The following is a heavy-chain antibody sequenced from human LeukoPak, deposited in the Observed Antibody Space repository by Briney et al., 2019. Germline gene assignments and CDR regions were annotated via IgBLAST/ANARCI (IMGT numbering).Heavy chain of an antibody. V-gene: IGHV3-23*01. Sequence: GSLRPSCAASGFTFSRTVMKWVRQAPGKGLEWVSAFSGSGYSTYYADSVKGRFTISRDNAKNSLYLQMNSLRAEDTAVYYCARDMMGITIFGVAIQGLDYWGQGTLVTVSS. D-gene: IGHD3-3*01. CDR1: GFTFSRTV. CDR3: ARDMMGITIFGVAIQGLDY. J-gene: IGHJ4*02. CDR2: FSGSGYST.